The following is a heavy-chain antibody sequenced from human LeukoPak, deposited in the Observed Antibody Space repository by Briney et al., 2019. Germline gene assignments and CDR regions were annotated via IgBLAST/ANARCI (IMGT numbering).Heavy chain of an antibody. CDR1: GYSFTYYW. CDR3: ARQDGNSKYYFDY. J-gene: IGHJ4*02. Sequence: GESLKISCKGSGYSFTYYWIGWVRQMPGKGLEWMGIIYPGDSDTRHRPSFQGQVTISVDKSISTAYLQWSSLKASDTAMYYCARQDGNSKYYFDYWGQGTLVTVSS. CDR2: IYPGDSDT. V-gene: IGHV5-51*01. D-gene: IGHD1-1*01.